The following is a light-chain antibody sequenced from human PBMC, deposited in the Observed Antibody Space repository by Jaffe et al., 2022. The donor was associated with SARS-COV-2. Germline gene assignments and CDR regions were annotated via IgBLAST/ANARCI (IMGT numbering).Light chain of an antibody. CDR1: SSDVGNYNL. V-gene: IGLV2-23*02. Sequence: QSALTQFASVSGSPGQSITISCTGTSSDVGNYNLVSWYQQHPGKAPKLMVYEVTKRPSGVSNRFSGSKSGNAASLTISNLQAEDEADYYCCSYAGHNTPYVFGTGTKVTVL. CDR3: CSYAGHNTPYV. J-gene: IGLJ1*01. CDR2: EVT.